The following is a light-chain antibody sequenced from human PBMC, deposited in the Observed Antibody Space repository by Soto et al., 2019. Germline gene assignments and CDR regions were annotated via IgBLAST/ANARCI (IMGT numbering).Light chain of an antibody. CDR2: EGS. J-gene: IGLJ1*01. CDR3: CSYAGSIYV. CDR1: SSDVGSYNL. Sequence: QSALTQPASVSGSPGQSITISCTGTSSDVGSYNLVCWYQQHPGKAPKLMIYEGSKRPSGVSNRFSGSKSGNTASLTISGLQAEDEADYYCCSYAGSIYVFGTGTKLTVL. V-gene: IGLV2-23*01.